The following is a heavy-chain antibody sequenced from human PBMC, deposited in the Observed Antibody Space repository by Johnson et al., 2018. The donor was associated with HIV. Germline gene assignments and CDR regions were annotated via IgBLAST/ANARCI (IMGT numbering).Heavy chain of an antibody. D-gene: IGHD3-16*01. CDR3: ARQTLTAFDI. CDR2: IWYDGSNK. Sequence: RQAPGKGLEWVAVIWYDGSNKYYADSVKCRFTISRDNSKNTLFLQMNSLRAEDTALYYCARQTLTAFDIWGQGTMVTVSS. V-gene: IGHV3-33*01. J-gene: IGHJ3*02.